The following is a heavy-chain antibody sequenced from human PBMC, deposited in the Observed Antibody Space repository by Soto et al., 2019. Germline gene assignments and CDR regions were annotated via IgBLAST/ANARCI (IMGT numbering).Heavy chain of an antibody. D-gene: IGHD6-25*01. J-gene: IGHJ6*02. V-gene: IGHV1-8*02. Sequence: AVKGGCTTSAYTFTVYYMTWVRQAPGQGLEWMGWMNPNSGNTGYAQKFQGRVTMTRNTSISTAYMELSSLRSEDTAVYYCATPTGITADYYGMDVWGQGTTVTVYS. CDR2: MNPNSGNT. CDR1: AYTFTVYY. CDR3: ATPTGITADYYGMDV.